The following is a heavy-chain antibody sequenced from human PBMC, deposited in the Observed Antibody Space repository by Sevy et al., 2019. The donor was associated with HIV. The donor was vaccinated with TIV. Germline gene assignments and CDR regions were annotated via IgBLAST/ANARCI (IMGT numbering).Heavy chain of an antibody. CDR1: GFTFSSYS. Sequence: GGSLRLSCAASGFTFSSYSMNWVRQAPGKGLEWVSSISSSSSYIYYADSVKGRFTISRDNAKNSLYLQMNSLRAEDTAVYYCARAHDSSCYYYQAFDIWGQRTMVTVSS. J-gene: IGHJ3*02. CDR2: ISSSSSYI. D-gene: IGHD3-22*01. CDR3: ARAHDSSCYYYQAFDI. V-gene: IGHV3-21*01.